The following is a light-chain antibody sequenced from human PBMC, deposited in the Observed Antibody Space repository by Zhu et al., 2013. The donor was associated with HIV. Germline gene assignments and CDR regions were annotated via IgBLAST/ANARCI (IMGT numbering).Light chain of an antibody. CDR1: QSVSSN. CDR3: QQRNNWIT. CDR2: DAS. J-gene: IGKJ4*01. Sequence: EIVMTQSPATLSVSPGERATLSCRASQSVSSNLGWYQQKPGQAPRLLIYDASHRAAGVPVRFSGSGSGTDFTLTISRLERDDFAIYYCQQRNNWITFGGGTRVE. V-gene: IGKV3-11*01.